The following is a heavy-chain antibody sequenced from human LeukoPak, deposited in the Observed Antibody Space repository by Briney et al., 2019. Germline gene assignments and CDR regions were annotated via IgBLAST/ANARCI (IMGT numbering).Heavy chain of an antibody. D-gene: IGHD6-13*01. J-gene: IGHJ4*02. Sequence: GGSLRLSCAASGFTFSSYSMNWVRQAPGKGLEWVSSISSSSSYIYYADSVKGRITISRDNAKNSLYLQMNSLRAEDTAVYYCARGSGGAAVIFDYWGQGTLVTVSS. CDR1: GFTFSSYS. V-gene: IGHV3-21*01. CDR3: ARGSGGAAVIFDY. CDR2: ISSSSSYI.